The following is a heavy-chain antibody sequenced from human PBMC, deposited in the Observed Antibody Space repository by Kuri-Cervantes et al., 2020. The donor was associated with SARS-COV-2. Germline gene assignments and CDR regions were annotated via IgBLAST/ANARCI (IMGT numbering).Heavy chain of an antibody. CDR1: GYTFTNYG. Sequence: ASVKVSCKASGYTFTNYGINWVRQAPGQGLEWMGWISAYNGVTFFVHNFQGRVTMTVDASTSTAYMELRSLRSDDTAVYYCARDPCGIDCWRRLDYWGQGTLVTVSS. CDR3: ARDPCGIDCWRRLDY. J-gene: IGHJ4*02. CDR2: ISAYNGVT. D-gene: IGHD2-21*01. V-gene: IGHV1-18*04.